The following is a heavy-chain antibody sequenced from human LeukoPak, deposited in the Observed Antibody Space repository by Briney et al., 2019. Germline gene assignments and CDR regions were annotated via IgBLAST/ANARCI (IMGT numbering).Heavy chain of an antibody. V-gene: IGHV4-34*01. D-gene: IGHD2-15*01. CDR1: GGSFSGYY. CDR2: INHGGGT. J-gene: IGHJ4*02. CDR3: ARGPHCSGGSCYSPAFDY. Sequence: SETLSLTCAVYGGSFSGYYWSWIRQPPGKGLEWIGEINHGGGTNYNPSLKSRVTMSVDTSKNQVSLKVTSVTAADTAVYYCARGPHCSGGSCYSPAFDYWGQGTLVTVSS.